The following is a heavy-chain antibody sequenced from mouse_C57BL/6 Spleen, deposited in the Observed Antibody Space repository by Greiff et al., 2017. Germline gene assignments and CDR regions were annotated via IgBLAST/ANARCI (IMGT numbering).Heavy chain of an antibody. CDR1: GYTFTSYW. D-gene: IGHD3-2*02. CDR3: ASSGDSSGFGVFAY. Sequence: QVQLQQPGAELVRPGPSVKLSCKASGYTFTSYWMHWVKQRPGQGLEWIGVIDPYDSYTNYNQKFKGKATLTVDTSSSTAYMQLSSLTSEDSAVYCCASSGDSSGFGVFAYWGQGTLVTVSA. V-gene: IGHV1-59*01. CDR2: IDPYDSYT. J-gene: IGHJ3*01.